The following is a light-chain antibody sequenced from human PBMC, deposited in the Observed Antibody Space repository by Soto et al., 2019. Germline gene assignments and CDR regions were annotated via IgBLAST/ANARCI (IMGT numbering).Light chain of an antibody. J-gene: IGLJ1*01. Sequence: QSVLTQPPSASGSPGQSVTISCTGTSSDVGGYNYVSWYQQHPGKAPKLMIHEVSKRPSGVPDRFSGSKSGNTASLTVSGLHADDEADYYCSSYAGSNRVFGTGTKVTVL. V-gene: IGLV2-8*01. CDR1: SSDVGGYNY. CDR2: EVS. CDR3: SSYAGSNRV.